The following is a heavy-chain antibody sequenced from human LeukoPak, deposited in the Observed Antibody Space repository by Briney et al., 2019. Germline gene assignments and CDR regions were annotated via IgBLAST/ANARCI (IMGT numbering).Heavy chain of an antibody. CDR2: ISPYNGNT. CDR3: ARDQGHYYGLGISADY. CDR1: GYTFNTYG. J-gene: IGHJ4*02. D-gene: IGHD3-10*01. Sequence: ASVKVSCKPYGYTFNTYGITWVRQAPGQGLEWMGWISPYNGNTNYAQKFQGRVTMTRDTSISTAYMELSRLRSDDTAVYYCARDQGHYYGLGISADYWGQGTLVTVSS. V-gene: IGHV1-18*01.